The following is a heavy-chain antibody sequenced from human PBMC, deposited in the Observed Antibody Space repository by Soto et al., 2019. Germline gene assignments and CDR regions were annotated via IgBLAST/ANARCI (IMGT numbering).Heavy chain of an antibody. V-gene: IGHV3-74*01. CDR1: GFTFRMYW. D-gene: IGHD1-1*01. CDR3: TRGPRSTSTGTGAF. J-gene: IGHJ4*02. Sequence: GGSLRLSLAASGFTFRMYWMHWVRQVPGKGPEWVSRINDDGSSTNYADSVKGRFTISRDNAKNTLYLQMNALRAEDTAVYYCTRGPRSTSTGTGAFWGQGTLVTVSS. CDR2: INDDGSST.